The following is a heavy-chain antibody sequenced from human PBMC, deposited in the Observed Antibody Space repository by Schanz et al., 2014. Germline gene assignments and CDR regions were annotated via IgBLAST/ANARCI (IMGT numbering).Heavy chain of an antibody. D-gene: IGHD3-10*01. J-gene: IGHJ4*02. CDR1: EFTFSSYS. V-gene: IGHV3-23*04. CDR2: LSGSGGST. CDR3: ARANYRRKINFDY. Sequence: VQLVESGGGLVKPGGSLRLSCEASEFTFSSYSMNWVRQAPGKGLEWVSALSGSGGSTYYADSVKGRFTISRDNSKNTLYLQMNTLRAEDTAVYYCARANYRRKINFDYWGRGTLVTVSS.